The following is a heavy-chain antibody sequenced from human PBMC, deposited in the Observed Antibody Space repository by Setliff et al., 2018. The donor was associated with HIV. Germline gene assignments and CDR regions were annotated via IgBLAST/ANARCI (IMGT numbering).Heavy chain of an antibody. CDR3: ARARRAGSGPKYFQH. J-gene: IGHJ1*01. D-gene: IGHD2-15*01. CDR2: INHSGST. Sequence: ASETLSLTCAVYGGSFSGYYWSWIRQPPGKGLEWIGEINHSGSTNYNPSLKSRVTMSVDKSKNQFSLRLSSVTAADTAVYYCARARRAGSGPKYFQHWGQGTLVTVSS. V-gene: IGHV4-34*01. CDR1: GGSFSGYY.